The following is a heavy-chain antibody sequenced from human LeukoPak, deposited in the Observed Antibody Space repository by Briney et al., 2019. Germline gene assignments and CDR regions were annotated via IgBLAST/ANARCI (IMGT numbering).Heavy chain of an antibody. CDR2: ISWNSGSI. V-gene: IGHV3-9*01. J-gene: IGHJ6*02. CDR3: ASTGGYGSGTYDYYYFGMDV. D-gene: IGHD3-10*01. CDR1: GFTFDDYA. Sequence: GGSLRLSCAASGFTFDDYAMHWVRQAPGKGLEWVSGISWNSGSIGYADSVKGRFTISRDNAKNSLYLQMNSLRAEDTAVYYCASTGGYGSGTYDYYYFGMDVWGQGTTVTVSS.